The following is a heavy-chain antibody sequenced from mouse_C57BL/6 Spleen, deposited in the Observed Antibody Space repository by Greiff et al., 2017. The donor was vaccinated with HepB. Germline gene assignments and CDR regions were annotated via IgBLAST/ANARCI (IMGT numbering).Heavy chain of an antibody. CDR1: GFTFSSYA. Sequence: EVKVEESGGGLVKPGGSLKLSCAASGFTFSSYAMSWVRQTPEKRLEWVATISDGGSYTYYPDNVKGRFTISRDNAKNNLYLQMSHLKSEDTAMYYCARRGNDYDEGWYFDVWGTGTTVTVSS. CDR2: ISDGGSYT. D-gene: IGHD2-4*01. CDR3: ARRGNDYDEGWYFDV. V-gene: IGHV5-4*03. J-gene: IGHJ1*03.